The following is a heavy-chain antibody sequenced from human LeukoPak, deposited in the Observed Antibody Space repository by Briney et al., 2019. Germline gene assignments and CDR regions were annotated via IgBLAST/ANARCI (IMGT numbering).Heavy chain of an antibody. Sequence: PGRSLRLSCAASGFTFSSYGMHWVRQAPGKGLEWVAAIWYDGSNKYYADSVKGRFTISRDNSKNPLYLQMNSLRAEDTAVYYCARELSPIVNYYFVSWGQGTQVTVSS. D-gene: IGHD1-26*01. CDR3: ARELSPIVNYYFVS. V-gene: IGHV3-33*01. CDR1: GFTFSSYG. CDR2: IWYDGSNK. J-gene: IGHJ4*02.